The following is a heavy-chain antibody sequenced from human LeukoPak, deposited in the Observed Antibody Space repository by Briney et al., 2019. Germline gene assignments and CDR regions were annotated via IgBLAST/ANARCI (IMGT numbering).Heavy chain of an antibody. J-gene: IGHJ4*02. Sequence: ASVTVSCKASGFTFTRYDINWVRQAPGQGLERMGWINAGNDNTKFSPKFQDRVTITRNTSASTAYMELSGLRSEDTAIYYCVRDRYYYGSGSLGYWGQGTLVTVSS. V-gene: IGHV1-3*01. CDR1: GFTFTRYD. D-gene: IGHD3-10*01. CDR2: INAGNDNT. CDR3: VRDRYYYGSGSLGY.